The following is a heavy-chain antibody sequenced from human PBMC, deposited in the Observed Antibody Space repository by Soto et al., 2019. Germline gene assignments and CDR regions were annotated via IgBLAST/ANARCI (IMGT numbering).Heavy chain of an antibody. D-gene: IGHD5-18*01. J-gene: IGHJ6*02. CDR1: VCSMSIYDYY. V-gene: IGHV4-30-4*01. Sequence: PAETLFVTGNISVCSMSIYDYYWTWIRHSPGNCLEWIGYIYYTGSTVYSPSLKSRVTISLDTSENHFSLDMNSVTAADTAVYFCARVSGHNTGYYSVYFMDVWGQGTTVTVSS. CDR2: IYYTGST. CDR3: ARVSGHNTGYYSVYFMDV.